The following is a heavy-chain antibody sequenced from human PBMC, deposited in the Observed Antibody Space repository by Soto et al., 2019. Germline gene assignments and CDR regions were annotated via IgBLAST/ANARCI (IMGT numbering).Heavy chain of an antibody. J-gene: IGHJ4*02. V-gene: IGHV4-59*01. Sequence: TLSLTCTVSGASISGFYWSLIRQPPGKGLEWIGYIYYSGSTNYNPSLKSRVTISVDTSKNQFSLKLSSVTAADTAVYYCARGPYCSSTSCYFFDYWGQGTLVTVSS. CDR3: ARGPYCSSTSCYFFDY. CDR1: GASISGFY. D-gene: IGHD2-2*01. CDR2: IYYSGST.